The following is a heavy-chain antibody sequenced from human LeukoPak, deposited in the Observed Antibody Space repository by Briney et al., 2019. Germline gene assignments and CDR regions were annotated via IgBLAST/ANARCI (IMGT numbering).Heavy chain of an antibody. CDR2: IAGRGGNT. CDR1: GFTFSDYA. CDR3: AKDRPNYYETNGHYYRRDGDF. J-gene: IGHJ4*02. Sequence: GGSLRLSCAASGFTFSDYAMNWVRQAPGRGLEWVSHIAGRGGNTYYADSVKGRFTISRDNSENTLYLQMSSLRAGDTAVYYCAKDRPNYYETNGHYYRRDGDFWGQGTLVTVSS. D-gene: IGHD3-22*01. V-gene: IGHV3-23*01.